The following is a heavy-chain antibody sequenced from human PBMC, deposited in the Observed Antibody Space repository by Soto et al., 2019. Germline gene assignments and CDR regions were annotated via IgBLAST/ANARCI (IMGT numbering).Heavy chain of an antibody. D-gene: IGHD4-17*01. J-gene: IGHJ4*02. V-gene: IGHV3-30*18. CDR3: AKDHLETTVTTPSY. CDR1: EFTFSSYG. Sequence: QVQLVESGGGGARPGRSRSFSCTASEFTFSSYGMHWVPQAPAKGLEWVAVISYDGNNKYYADSVKGRFTISRDNFKNTLYLQMDSLRAEDTAMYYCAKDHLETTVTTPSYWGQGTLVTVSS. CDR2: ISYDGNNK.